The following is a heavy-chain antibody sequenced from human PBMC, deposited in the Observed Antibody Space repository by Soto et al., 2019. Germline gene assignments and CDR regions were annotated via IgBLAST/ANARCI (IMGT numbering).Heavy chain of an antibody. CDR3: ARDPFSGYDRGYFDH. CDR1: GFTFSSFD. D-gene: IGHD5-12*01. Sequence: GGSLRLSCAVSGFTFSSFDMNWVHQAPGKGLEWVSYISKSSSTEYYADSVKGRFTISRDNAKNSLYLHMNSLRDDDTAVYFCARDPFSGYDRGYFDHWGRGTLVTVSS. V-gene: IGHV3-48*02. J-gene: IGHJ4*02. CDR2: ISKSSSTE.